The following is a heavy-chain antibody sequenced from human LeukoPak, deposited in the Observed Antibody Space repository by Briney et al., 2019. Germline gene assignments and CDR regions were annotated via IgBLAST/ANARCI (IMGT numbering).Heavy chain of an antibody. J-gene: IGHJ4*02. CDR1: GYTFTSYE. CDR2: INPSGGST. V-gene: IGHV1-46*01. D-gene: IGHD5-18*01. CDR3: ARKSGYSYGYGY. Sequence: ASVKLSCKASGYTFTSYEMHWGRQAPGQGPEVMGIINPSGGSTSYAQKFQGRVTMTRDTSTSTVYMELSSLRSEDTAVYYCARKSGYSYGYGYWGQGTLVTVSS.